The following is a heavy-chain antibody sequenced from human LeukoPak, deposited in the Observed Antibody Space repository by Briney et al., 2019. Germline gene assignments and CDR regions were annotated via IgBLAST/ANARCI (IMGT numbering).Heavy chain of an antibody. CDR2: TKKDGSEK. CDR1: GFTISSYW. Sequence: TGGSLRLSCAASGFTISSYWMSWVRQAPGKGLEWVANTKKDGSEKEYVDSVKGRFTISRDSAKNSLYLQMNSLRVEDTAVYYCVRVDTSGYYYELSFDYWGQGTLVTVSS. J-gene: IGHJ4*02. V-gene: IGHV3-7*01. D-gene: IGHD3-22*01. CDR3: VRVDTSGYYYELSFDY.